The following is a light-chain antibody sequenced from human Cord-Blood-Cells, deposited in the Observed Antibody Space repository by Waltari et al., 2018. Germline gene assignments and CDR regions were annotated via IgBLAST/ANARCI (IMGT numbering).Light chain of an antibody. CDR3: QQYNSYWT. Sequence: DIQMTQSPSTLSASVGDRVTITCRASQSISSWLAWYQQKPGQAPKLLIYCASSLESGVPSRFRGSWSVTEFTLTISSLQPDDFATYYCQQYNSYWTFGQGTKVEIK. J-gene: IGKJ1*01. V-gene: IGKV1-5*01. CDR2: CAS. CDR1: QSISSW.